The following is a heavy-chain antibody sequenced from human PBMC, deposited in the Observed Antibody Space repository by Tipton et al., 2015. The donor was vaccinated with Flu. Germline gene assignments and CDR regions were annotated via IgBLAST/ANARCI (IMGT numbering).Heavy chain of an antibody. CDR2: IDHSGST. D-gene: IGHD6-6*01. J-gene: IGHJ4*02. CDR1: GGSLSGYF. CDR3: ARHEWSSSSATFDT. Sequence: TLSLTCAVYGGSLSGYFWSWTRQPPGKGLEYIGEIDHSGSTTYNPSLKSRVTISIDTSKNQFSLWLISVAAADTVVYYCARHEWSSSSATFDTWGQGSLVTDSS. V-gene: IGHV4-34*01.